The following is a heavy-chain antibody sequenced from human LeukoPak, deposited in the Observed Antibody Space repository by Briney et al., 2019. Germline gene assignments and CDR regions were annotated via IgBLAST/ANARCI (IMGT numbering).Heavy chain of an antibody. CDR1: GGSISSGGYY. CDR2: IYYSGRT. Sequence: SETLSLTCTVSGGSISSGGYYWSWLRQHPGRGLEWIGYIYYSGRTYYNPSLKSRVTISVDTSKNQFSLKLSSVTAADTAVYYCASLRYGSGSYYSWGQGTLVTVSS. D-gene: IGHD3-10*01. V-gene: IGHV4-31*03. J-gene: IGHJ4*02. CDR3: ASLRYGSGSYYS.